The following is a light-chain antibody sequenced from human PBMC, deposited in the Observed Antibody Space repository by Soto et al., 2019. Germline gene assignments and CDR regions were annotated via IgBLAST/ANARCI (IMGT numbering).Light chain of an antibody. CDR2: EVS. CDR1: SSDVGGYNY. V-gene: IGLV2-14*01. CDR3: NSYTSKSTGV. J-gene: IGLJ1*01. Sequence: QSALTQPASVSGSPGQSITISCTGTSSDVGGYNYVSWDQQHPGKAPKLIIYEVSNRPSGVSNRFSGSKSGNTASLTISGLQAEDEADYYCNSYTSKSTGVFGTGTKLTVL.